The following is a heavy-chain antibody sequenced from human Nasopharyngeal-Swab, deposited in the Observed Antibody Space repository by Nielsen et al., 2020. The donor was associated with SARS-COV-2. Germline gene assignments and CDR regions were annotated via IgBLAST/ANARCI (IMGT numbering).Heavy chain of an antibody. V-gene: IGHV1-46*01. CDR3: ARDLGGYCTNGVCYSHDY. CDR2: INPGGGSA. J-gene: IGHJ4*02. CDR1: GYTFTRYY. D-gene: IGHD2-8*01. Sequence: ASVKVSCKASGYTFTRYYVHWVRQAPGQGLEWMGIINPGGGSARYSQNFQGRVTMTRDTSTNTVYMELYSLTSEDTAVYYCARDLGGYCTNGVCYSHDYWGQGTLVTVSS.